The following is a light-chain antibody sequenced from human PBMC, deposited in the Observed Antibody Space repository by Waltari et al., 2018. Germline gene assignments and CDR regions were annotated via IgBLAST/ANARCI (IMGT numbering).Light chain of an antibody. Sequence: QSALTKPASMSGSPGQSITLPCTGTSSDVDGFNFASWYQQYPGKAPKLRIYDVAYRPAGGSHRFSGSRSGNTASLTISGLQAEDEADYYCSSYTSVNTRFGGGTKLTVL. V-gene: IGLV2-14*03. CDR2: DVA. J-gene: IGLJ2*01. CDR1: SSDVDGFNF. CDR3: SSYTSVNTR.